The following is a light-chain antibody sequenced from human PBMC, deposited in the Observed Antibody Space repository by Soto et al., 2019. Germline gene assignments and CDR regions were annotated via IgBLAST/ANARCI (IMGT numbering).Light chain of an antibody. CDR3: QQRSNWPT. CDR2: DAS. CDR1: QSVSSY. Sequence: EIVLTQSPATLSLSPGERATLSCRASQSVSSYLAWYQQKPGQAPRLLIYDASNRVTGIPARFSGSGSGTDFTLTISSPEPQDFAVYYCQQRSNWPTFGGGKNVEIK. J-gene: IGKJ4*01. V-gene: IGKV3-11*01.